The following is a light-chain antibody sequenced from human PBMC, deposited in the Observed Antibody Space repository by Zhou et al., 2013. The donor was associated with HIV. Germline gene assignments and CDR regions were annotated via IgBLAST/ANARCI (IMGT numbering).Light chain of an antibody. CDR1: QTISNS. V-gene: IGKV1-17*01. J-gene: IGKJ5*01. CDR2: AAS. Sequence: DIQMTQSPSSLSASVGDRVTITCRASQTISNSLSWYQQKPGKAPKLLIYAASTLQSGVPSRFSGSGSGTDFTLTISSLQPEDSATYYCQQLNTYXITFGQGTRLEIK. CDR3: QQLNTYXIT.